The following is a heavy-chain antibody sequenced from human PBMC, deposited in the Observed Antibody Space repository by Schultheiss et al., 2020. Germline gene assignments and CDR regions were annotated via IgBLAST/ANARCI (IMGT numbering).Heavy chain of an antibody. V-gene: IGHV3-64D*08. Sequence: GGSLRLSCAASGFTFSSYAMNWVRQAPGKGLEYVSAISSNGGSTYYADSVKGRFTISRDNSKNTLYLQMSSLRAEDTAVYYCVKGGSYCSSTSCQYYYYYGMDVWGQGTTVTVSS. D-gene: IGHD2-2*01. CDR2: ISSNGGST. CDR3: VKGGSYCSSTSCQYYYYYGMDV. J-gene: IGHJ6*02. CDR1: GFTFSSYA.